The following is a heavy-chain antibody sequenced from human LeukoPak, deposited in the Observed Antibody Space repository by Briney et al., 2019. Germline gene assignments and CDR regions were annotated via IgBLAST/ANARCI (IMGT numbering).Heavy chain of an antibody. CDR3: ARDESIAAYVY. V-gene: IGHV3-33*01. D-gene: IGHD6-6*01. CDR1: GFTFSSYG. Sequence: TGWSLRLSCAASGFTFSSYGMHWVRQAPGKGLEWVAVIWYDGSNKYYADSVKGRFTISRDNSKNTLYLQMNSLRAEDTAVYYCARDESIAAYVYWGQGTLVTVSS. CDR2: IWYDGSNK. J-gene: IGHJ4*02.